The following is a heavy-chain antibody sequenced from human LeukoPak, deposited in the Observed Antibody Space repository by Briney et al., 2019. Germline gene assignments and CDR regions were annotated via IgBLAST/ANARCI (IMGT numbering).Heavy chain of an antibody. CDR3: AKDFVVVPAASLDY. J-gene: IGHJ4*02. V-gene: IGHV3-23*01. CDR1: GFTFSSYA. CDR2: ISGSGGST. Sequence: GGSLRLSCAASGFTFSSYAMSWVRQAPGKGLEWVSAISGSGGSTYYADSVKGRFTISRDNSKNTLYLQMNSLRAEDTAVYYCAKDFVVVPAASLDYWGQGTLVTVSS. D-gene: IGHD2-2*01.